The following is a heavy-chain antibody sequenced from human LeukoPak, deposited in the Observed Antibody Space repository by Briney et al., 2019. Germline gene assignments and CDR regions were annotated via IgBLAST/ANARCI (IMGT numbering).Heavy chain of an antibody. J-gene: IGHJ3*01. Sequence: PGGSLRLSCAASGFTFSNYEMTWVRQAPGKGLEWISYISSSGSGLYYVDSVRGRFTISRDNAKNSLYLLMDSLRAEDTAIYYCARAHTSGYHDAFDVWGQGTMVTASS. CDR2: ISSSGSGL. CDR1: GFTFSNYE. V-gene: IGHV3-48*03. D-gene: IGHD3-22*01. CDR3: ARAHTSGYHDAFDV.